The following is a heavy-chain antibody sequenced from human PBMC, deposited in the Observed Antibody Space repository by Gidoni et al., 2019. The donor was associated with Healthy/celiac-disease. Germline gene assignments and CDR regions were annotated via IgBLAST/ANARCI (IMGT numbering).Heavy chain of an antibody. V-gene: IGHV3-66*01. J-gene: IGHJ4*02. CDR1: GFTAVSSNY. CDR3: ARAPGGDGYSEFY. CDR2: IYSGGST. D-gene: IGHD4-4*01. Sequence: EVQLVESGGGLVLPGRSLRLSCTASGFTAVSSNYMSWVRQAPGKGLEWVSVIYSGGSTYYADSVKGRFTISRDNSKNTLYLQMNSLRAEDTAVYYCARAPGGDGYSEFYWGQGTLVTVSS.